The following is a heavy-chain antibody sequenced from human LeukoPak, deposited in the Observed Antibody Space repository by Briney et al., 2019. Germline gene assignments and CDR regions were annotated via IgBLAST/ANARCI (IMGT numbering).Heavy chain of an antibody. CDR1: GGTFSSYA. V-gene: IGHV1-69*13. J-gene: IGHJ6*02. Sequence: SVKVSCKASGGTFSSYAISWVRQAPGQGLEWMGGIIPIFGTANYAQKFQGRVTITADESTSTAYMELSSLRSEDTAVYYCARGDNSRILFGMDVWGQGTTVTVSS. D-gene: IGHD6-13*01. CDR3: ARGDNSRILFGMDV. CDR2: IIPIFGTA.